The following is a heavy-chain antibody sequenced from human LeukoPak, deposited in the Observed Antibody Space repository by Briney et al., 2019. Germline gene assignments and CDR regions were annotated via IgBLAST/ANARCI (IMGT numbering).Heavy chain of an antibody. J-gene: IGHJ6*03. CDR2: IHTSGST. CDR3: ARRLVVPAAKYYYYYYYMDV. Sequence: SETLSLTCTVSGGSISSYYWSWIRQPPGKGLEWIGYIHTSGSTNYNPSLKSRVTISVDTSKNQFSLKLSSVTAADTAVYYCARRLVVPAAKYYYYYYYMDVWGKGTTVTVSS. CDR1: GGSISSYY. V-gene: IGHV4-4*09. D-gene: IGHD2-2*01.